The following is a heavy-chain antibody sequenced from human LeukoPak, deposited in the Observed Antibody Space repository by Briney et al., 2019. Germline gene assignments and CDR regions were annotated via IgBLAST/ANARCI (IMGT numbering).Heavy chain of an antibody. CDR3: VRDAPSREGSHH. Sequence: PGGSLRLSCAASGFTFGTYWMNWVRQAPGKGLEWVANIDEDGSEENYVDSVKGRFTISRDNAKNSLYLQMNSLRVEDTAVYYCVRDAPSREGSHHWGQGTLVTVSS. CDR2: IDEDGSEE. CDR1: GFTFGTYW. V-gene: IGHV3-7*01. J-gene: IGHJ5*02.